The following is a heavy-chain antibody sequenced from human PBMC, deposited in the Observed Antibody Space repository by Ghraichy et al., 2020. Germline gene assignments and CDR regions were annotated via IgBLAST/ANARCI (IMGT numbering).Heavy chain of an antibody. V-gene: IGHV3-66*01. CDR3: ARDRLVDGDTGDY. J-gene: IGHJ4*02. CDR2: IYSGGSA. Sequence: GGSLRLSCAASGFTVSSNYMSWVRQAPGKGLEWVSVIYSGGSAYYADSVKGRFTISRDNSKNTLYLQMNSLRAEDTAVYYCARDRLVDGDTGDYWGQGTLVTVSS. CDR1: GFTVSSNY. D-gene: IGHD4-17*01.